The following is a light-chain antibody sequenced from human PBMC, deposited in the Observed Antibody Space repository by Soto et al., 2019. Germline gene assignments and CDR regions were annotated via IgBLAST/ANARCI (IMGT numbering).Light chain of an antibody. J-gene: IGKJ4*01. CDR1: ESISRY. Sequence: DIQMTQSPLSLSASVGDRVTIACRASESISRYLNWYQQKPGKAPKLLIYAASSLQSGVPSRFSGSGSGTDFTLSIRSLQPEDFATYCCQQSFGVSHFTFGGGTKVEIK. V-gene: IGKV1-39*01. CDR2: AAS. CDR3: QQSFGVSHFT.